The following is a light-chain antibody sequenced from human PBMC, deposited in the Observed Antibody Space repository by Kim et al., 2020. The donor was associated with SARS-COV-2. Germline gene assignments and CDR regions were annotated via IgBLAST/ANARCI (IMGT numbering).Light chain of an antibody. CDR1: SLRSYY. Sequence: ALGHTVRITCQGDSLRSYYATWYQQKPGQAPVLVIYGKNNRPSGIPDRFSGSTSGTTASLTITGAQAEDEADYYCNSRDSSGNHLVFGSGTKVTVL. CDR2: GKN. CDR3: NSRDSSGNHLV. J-gene: IGLJ1*01. V-gene: IGLV3-19*01.